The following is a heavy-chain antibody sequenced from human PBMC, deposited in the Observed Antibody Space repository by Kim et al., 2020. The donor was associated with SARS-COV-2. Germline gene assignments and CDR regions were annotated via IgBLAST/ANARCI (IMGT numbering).Heavy chain of an antibody. D-gene: IGHD3-10*01. CDR3: ARVARLLWFGELFSDAFDI. V-gene: IGHV3-66*01. J-gene: IGHJ3*02. CDR1: GFTVSSNY. Sequence: GGSLRLSCAASGFTVSSNYMSWVRQAPGKGLEWVSVIYSGGSTYYADSVKGRFTISRDNSKNTLYLQMNSLRAEDTAVYYCARVARLLWFGELFSDAFDIWGQGTMVTVSS. CDR2: IYSGGST.